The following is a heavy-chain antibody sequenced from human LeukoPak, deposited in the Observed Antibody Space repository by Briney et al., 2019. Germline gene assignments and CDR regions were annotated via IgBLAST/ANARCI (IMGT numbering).Heavy chain of an antibody. D-gene: IGHD1-26*01. CDR3: ARGPGPIAGAKNPFDI. V-gene: IGHV3-30*01. CDR1: GFTFSAYA. J-gene: IGHJ3*02. CDR2: ISYDGSNK. Sequence: PAETLRLTCAAYGFTFSAYAMHWVRQAPGKGLEWVAVISYDGSNKYYADSVKRRFTISGDKSKDTLYLQMKSLRPEDTAVYYCARGPGPIAGAKNPFDIWGQGTMVTVSS.